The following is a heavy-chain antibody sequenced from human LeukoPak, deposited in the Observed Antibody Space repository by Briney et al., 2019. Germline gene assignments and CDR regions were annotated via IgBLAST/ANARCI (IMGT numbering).Heavy chain of an antibody. CDR3: ATREGAGTYLNY. D-gene: IGHD3-10*01. J-gene: IGHJ4*02. V-gene: IGHV3-74*01. CDR2: TNSDGSST. CDR1: GFTFSNYW. Sequence: PGGSLRLSCAASGFTFSNYWMHWVRQAPGKGLVWVSRTNSDGSSTTYADSVKGRFTISRDNAKNTLYLQMNSLRAEDTAVYFCATREGAGTYLNYWGQGTLVTVSS.